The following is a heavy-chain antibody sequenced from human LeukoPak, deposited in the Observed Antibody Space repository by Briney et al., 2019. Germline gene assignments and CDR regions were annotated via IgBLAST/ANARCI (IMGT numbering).Heavy chain of an antibody. CDR1: GFTFDDYA. D-gene: IGHD6-19*01. CDR3: ARATLDSSGWYEIDY. Sequence: GGSLRLSCAASGFTFDDYAMHWVRQAPGKGLEWVSLISWDGGSTYYADSVKGRSTISRDNSKNSLYLRMNSLRAEDTALYYCARATLDSSGWYEIDYWGQGTLVTVSS. V-gene: IGHV3-43D*03. J-gene: IGHJ4*02. CDR2: ISWDGGST.